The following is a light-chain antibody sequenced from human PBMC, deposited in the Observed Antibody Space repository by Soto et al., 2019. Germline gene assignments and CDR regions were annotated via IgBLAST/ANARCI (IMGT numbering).Light chain of an antibody. CDR3: QQRSDWPKLT. CDR2: DVS. CDR1: QSVSSY. Sequence: EIVLTQSPATLSLSPGERATLSCRASQSVSSYLAWYQQKPGQAPRLLIYDVSNRATGIPARFSGSGSGTDFTLTISSLEDEDFAVYYCQQRSDWPKLTFGGGTQVEIK. J-gene: IGKJ4*01. V-gene: IGKV3-11*01.